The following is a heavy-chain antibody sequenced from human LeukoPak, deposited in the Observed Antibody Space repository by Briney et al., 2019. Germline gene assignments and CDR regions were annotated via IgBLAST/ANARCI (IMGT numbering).Heavy chain of an antibody. CDR3: ARDRDYYGSGSSYFDY. Sequence: SETLSLTCTVSGGSISSYYWSWIRQPPGKGLEWIGYIYYSGSTNYNPSLRSRVTISVDTSKNQFSLKLSSVTTADTAVYYCARDRDYYGSGSSYFDYWGQGALVTVSS. D-gene: IGHD3-10*01. J-gene: IGHJ4*02. CDR2: IYYSGST. V-gene: IGHV4-59*01. CDR1: GGSISSYY.